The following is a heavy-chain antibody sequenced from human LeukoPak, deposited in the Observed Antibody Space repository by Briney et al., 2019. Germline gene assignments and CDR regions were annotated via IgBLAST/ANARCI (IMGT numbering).Heavy chain of an antibody. CDR3: AKDLPYYDSSGYWGMSY. V-gene: IGHV3-30*02. CDR1: GFTFSSYG. CDR2: IRYDGSNK. Sequence: PGGSLRLSCAASGFTFSSYGMHWVRQAPGKGLEWVAFIRYDGSNKYYADSVKGRFTISRDNSKNTLYLQMNSLRAEDTAVYYCAKDLPYYDSSGYWGMSYWGQGTLVTVSS. D-gene: IGHD3-22*01. J-gene: IGHJ4*02.